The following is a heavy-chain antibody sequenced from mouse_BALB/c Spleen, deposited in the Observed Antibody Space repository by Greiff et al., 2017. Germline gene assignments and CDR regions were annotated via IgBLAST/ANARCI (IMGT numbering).Heavy chain of an antibody. CDR1: GYTFTSYT. CDR3: ARYDVWFAY. V-gene: IGHV1-4*01. CDR2: INPSSGYT. Sequence: VKLQESGAELARPGASVKMSCKASGYTFTSYTMHWVKQRPGQGLEWIGYINPSSGYTNYNQKFKDKATLTADKSSSTAYMQLSSLTSEDSAVYYCARYDVWFAYWGQGTLVTVSA. D-gene: IGHD2-3*01. J-gene: IGHJ3*01.